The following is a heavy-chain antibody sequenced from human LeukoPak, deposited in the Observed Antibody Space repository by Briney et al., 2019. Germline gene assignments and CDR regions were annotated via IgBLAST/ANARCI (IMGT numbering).Heavy chain of an antibody. CDR2: IYTSGIT. J-gene: IGHJ4*02. CDR3: ARRGGRGYYYGSGGYIDY. D-gene: IGHD3-10*01. Sequence: SETLSLTCTVSGGSISGGTYYWTWIRQPAGKGLEWIGRIYTSGITSYNPSLKSRVTISVDTSKNQFSLKLSSVTAADTAVYYCARRGGRGYYYGSGGYIDYWGQGTLVTVSS. V-gene: IGHV4-61*02. CDR1: GGSISGGTYY.